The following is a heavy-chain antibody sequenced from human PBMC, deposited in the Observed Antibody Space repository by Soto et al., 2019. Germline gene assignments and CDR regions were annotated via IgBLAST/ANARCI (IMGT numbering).Heavy chain of an antibody. D-gene: IGHD6-13*01. CDR1: GFTFSEAW. J-gene: IGHJ4*02. CDR2: IKSKVDGGTT. CDR3: TTDAKYASSWRFDY. Sequence: PGGSLRLSCAASGFTFSEAWMSWVRQAPGKGLEWVGRIKSKVDGGTTDHAAPVKGRFTISRDDSRNMLYLQMNNLKTEDTAIYYCTTDAKYASSWRFDYWGQGILVTV. V-gene: IGHV3-15*01.